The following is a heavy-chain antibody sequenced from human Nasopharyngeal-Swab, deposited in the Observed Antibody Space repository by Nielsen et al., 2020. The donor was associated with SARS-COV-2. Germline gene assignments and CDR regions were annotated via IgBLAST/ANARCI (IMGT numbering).Heavy chain of an antibody. Sequence: GGSLTLSCAASGFTFSAYYMSWIRQDPGKGLEWVSYISSSGSTIYYADSVKGRFTISRDNAKNSLYLQMNSLRAEDTAVYYCARGPQVPAGNGWYWFDPWGQGTLVTVSS. V-gene: IGHV3-11*04. J-gene: IGHJ5*02. CDR2: ISSSGSTI. CDR1: GFTFSAYY. D-gene: IGHD6-19*01. CDR3: ARGPQVPAGNGWYWFDP.